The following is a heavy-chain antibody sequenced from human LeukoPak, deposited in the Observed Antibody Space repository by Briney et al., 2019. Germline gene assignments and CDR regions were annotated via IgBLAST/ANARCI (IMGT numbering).Heavy chain of an antibody. CDR3: ARVRATYSMVATSSDLDY. CDR2: ISSTSSYI. CDR1: GFTFTIYT. D-gene: IGHD5-12*01. J-gene: IGHJ4*02. Sequence: PGGSLRLSCAASGFTFTIYTMNWVRQAPGKGLEWVSSISSTSSYIYYADSVKGRFTISRDNAKNSVDLQMNSLRAEDTAVYYCARVRATYSMVATSSDLDYWGQGTLVTVSS. V-gene: IGHV3-21*01.